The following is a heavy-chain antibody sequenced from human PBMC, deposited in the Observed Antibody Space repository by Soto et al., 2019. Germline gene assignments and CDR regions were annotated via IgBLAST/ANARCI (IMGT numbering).Heavy chain of an antibody. J-gene: IGHJ4*02. Sequence: GGSLRLSCAASGFTFSSYEMNWVRQAPGKGLEWVSYISSSGSTIYYADSVKGRFTISRDNAKNSLYLQMNSLRAEDTAVYYCARAMGRFLEWLPDFDYWGQGTLVTVSS. CDR1: GFTFSSYE. V-gene: IGHV3-48*03. CDR2: ISSSGSTI. D-gene: IGHD3-3*01. CDR3: ARAMGRFLEWLPDFDY.